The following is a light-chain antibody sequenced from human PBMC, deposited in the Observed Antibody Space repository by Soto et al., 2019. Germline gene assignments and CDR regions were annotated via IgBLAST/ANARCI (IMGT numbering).Light chain of an antibody. CDR1: QSVNSN. Sequence: EIVMTQSPATLSVSPGERATLSCRASQSVNSNLAWYQQKPGQAPRLLIYGASTRATGIPARFSGSGSGTEFTLTIRSLQSEDFAVYYCQQYNNWPPWKCGQGTKGDIK. CDR3: QQYNNWPPWK. V-gene: IGKV3-15*01. J-gene: IGKJ1*01. CDR2: GAS.